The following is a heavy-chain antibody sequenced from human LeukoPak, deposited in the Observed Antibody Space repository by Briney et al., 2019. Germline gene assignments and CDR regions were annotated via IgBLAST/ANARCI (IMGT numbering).Heavy chain of an antibody. Sequence: PGGSLRLSCAASGFAFNSYAMSWVRQAPGKGLEWISNIRTNIENTMFYADSVKGRFTISRDDAKNSLSLQMNSLRDEDTAVYYCVRDHIYAFDIWGRGTTVTVSS. V-gene: IGHV3-48*02. D-gene: IGHD2-21*01. CDR3: VRDHIYAFDI. CDR1: GFAFNSYA. CDR2: IRTNIENTM. J-gene: IGHJ3*02.